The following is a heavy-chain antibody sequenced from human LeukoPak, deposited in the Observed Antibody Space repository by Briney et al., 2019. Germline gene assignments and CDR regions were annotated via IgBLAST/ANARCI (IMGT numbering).Heavy chain of an antibody. CDR1: GGSISSYY. D-gene: IGHD3-3*01. CDR3: ARGGVTIFGVATPMNWFDP. J-gene: IGHJ5*02. Sequence: SETLSLTCTVSGGSISSYYWSWIRQPPGKGLEWIGYIYYNGSPNYNPSLKSRVTISVDTSKNQFSLKLSSVTAADTAVYYCARGGVTIFGVATPMNWFDPWGQGTLVTVSS. CDR2: IYYNGSP. V-gene: IGHV4-59*01.